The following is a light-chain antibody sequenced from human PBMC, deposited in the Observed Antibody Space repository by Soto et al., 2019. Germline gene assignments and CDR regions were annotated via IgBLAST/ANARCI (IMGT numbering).Light chain of an antibody. Sequence: DIQMTQSPSSLSTSVGDRVTITCRASQSISSYLNWYQQKPGTAPKLLIYAASSVQSGVPSRFSGSGSGTDFTLTISSLQPEDFATYYCQQSYSTPNTFGQGTKLEIK. CDR2: AAS. CDR1: QSISSY. J-gene: IGKJ2*01. CDR3: QQSYSTPNT. V-gene: IGKV1-39*01.